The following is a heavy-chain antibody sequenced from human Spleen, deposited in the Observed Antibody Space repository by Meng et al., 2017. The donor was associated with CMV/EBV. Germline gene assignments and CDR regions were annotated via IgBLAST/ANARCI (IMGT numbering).Heavy chain of an antibody. D-gene: IGHD3-10*01. CDR3: ATVRTVVDY. V-gene: IGHV4-39*01. J-gene: IGHJ4*02. Sequence: LSLTCAVSGGSISSSNLCTWVRQVPGKGLEWIGSIYYSGSTYYNPSLKSRVTISVDTSKNQFSLKLSSVTAADTAVYYCATVRTVVDYWGQGTLVTVSS. CDR1: GGSISSSNL. CDR2: IYYSGST.